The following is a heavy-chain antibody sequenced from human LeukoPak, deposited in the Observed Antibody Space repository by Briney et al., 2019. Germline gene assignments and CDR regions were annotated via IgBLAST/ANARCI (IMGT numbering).Heavy chain of an antibody. V-gene: IGHV3-53*01. J-gene: IGHJ4*02. Sequence: GGSLRLSCAASGFTVSSNYMSWVRQAPGKGLEWVSVIYSGCSTYYADSVKGRFTISRDNSKNTLYLQMNSLRAEDTAVYYCARLNYGDPLDYWGQGTLVTVSS. CDR2: IYSGCST. D-gene: IGHD4-17*01. CDR3: ARLNYGDPLDY. CDR1: GFTVSSNY.